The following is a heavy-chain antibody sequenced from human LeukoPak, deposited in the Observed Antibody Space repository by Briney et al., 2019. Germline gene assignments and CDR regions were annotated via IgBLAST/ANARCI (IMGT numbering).Heavy chain of an antibody. CDR1: GGTPSSYD. Sequence: GASVKVSCKASGGTPSSYDINWVRQAPGQGLEWIGRIIPMFGIVNYAQNFQGRVTITADKSTNTAYMELSSLRSEDTAFYYCARADSSGYSLDENFDYWGQGTLVTVSS. CDR3: ARADSSGYSLDENFDY. V-gene: IGHV1-69*04. CDR2: IIPMFGIV. D-gene: IGHD3-22*01. J-gene: IGHJ4*02.